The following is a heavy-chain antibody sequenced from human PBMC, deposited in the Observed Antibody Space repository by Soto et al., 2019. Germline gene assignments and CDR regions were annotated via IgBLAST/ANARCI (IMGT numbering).Heavy chain of an antibody. CDR2: INPNGGST. D-gene: IGHD3-3*01. J-gene: IGHJ5*01. CDR1: EYTFTSYY. Sequence: ASVKVSCKAPEYTFTSYYINCVRQAPGQGLEWMGIINPNGGSTRYAQKFQGRVTFTRDTPASTVYLELRSLRSDDTAFYYCARSSGGVFGIIEGSNWFGSWGQGTLVTVSS. CDR3: ARSSGGVFGIIEGSNWFGS. V-gene: IGHV1-46*01.